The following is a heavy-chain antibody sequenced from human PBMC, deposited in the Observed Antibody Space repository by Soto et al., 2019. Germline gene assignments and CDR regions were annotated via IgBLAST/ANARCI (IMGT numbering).Heavy chain of an antibody. CDR1: GFTFSSYG. CDR3: AKCSGSSWVYYYYYMDV. CDR2: ISYDGSNK. D-gene: IGHD6-13*01. Sequence: GGSLRLSCAASGFTFSSYGMHWVRQAPGKGLEWVAVISYDGSNKYYADSVKGRFTISRDNSKNPLYLQMNSLRAEDTAVYYCAKCSGSSWVYYYYYMDVWGKGTTVTVSS. V-gene: IGHV3-30*18. J-gene: IGHJ6*03.